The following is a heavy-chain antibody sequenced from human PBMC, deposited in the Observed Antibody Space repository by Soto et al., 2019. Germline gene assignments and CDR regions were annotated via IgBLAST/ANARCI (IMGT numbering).Heavy chain of an antibody. Sequence: QMQLQESGPGLVKPSETLSLACTVSGGSVSSPKYFWSWIRQPPGKGLEWVAYIYNNGKTNYNPCLKSRATISVDTAKNQCSLKLTSVTGADSAVYFCARTVMPVGNLPAFDHWGQGVLVTVSS. V-gene: IGHV4-61*01. J-gene: IGHJ4*02. CDR3: ARTVMPVGNLPAFDH. CDR1: GGSVSSPKYF. D-gene: IGHD7-27*01. CDR2: IYNNGKT.